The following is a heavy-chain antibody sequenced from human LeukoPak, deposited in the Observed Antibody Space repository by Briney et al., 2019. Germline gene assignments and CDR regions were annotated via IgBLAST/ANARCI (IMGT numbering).Heavy chain of an antibody. V-gene: IGHV3-23*01. Sequence: GGSLRLSCAASGFTFSSYAMSWVRQAPGKGLEWVSAISGSGGSTYYADSVKGRFTISRDNSKNTLYLQMNSLRAEDTAVYYCAKGKGPARSKRKDDAFDIWGQGTMVTVSS. CDR1: GFTFSSYA. CDR2: ISGSGGST. J-gene: IGHJ3*02. D-gene: IGHD2/OR15-2a*01. CDR3: AKGKGPARSKRKDDAFDI.